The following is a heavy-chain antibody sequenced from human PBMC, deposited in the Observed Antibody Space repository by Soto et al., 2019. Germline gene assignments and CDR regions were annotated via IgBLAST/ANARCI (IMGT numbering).Heavy chain of an antibody. V-gene: IGHV1-69*01. CDR2: IIPIFGTA. CDR3: AREPSNDYGVNPDRVSWFDP. Sequence: QVQLVQSGAEVKKPGSSVKVSCKASGGTFSSYAISWVRQAPRQGLEWMGGIIPIFGTANYAQKFQGRVTITADESTSTAYMELSSLRSEDTAVYYCAREPSNDYGVNPDRVSWFDPWGQGTLVTVSS. D-gene: IGHD4-17*01. J-gene: IGHJ5*02. CDR1: GGTFSSYA.